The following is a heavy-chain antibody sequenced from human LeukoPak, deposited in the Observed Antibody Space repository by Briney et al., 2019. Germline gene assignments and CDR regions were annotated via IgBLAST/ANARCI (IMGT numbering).Heavy chain of an antibody. V-gene: IGHV3-48*03. CDR1: GFTFSSYE. J-gene: IGHJ5*02. D-gene: IGHD6-13*01. CDR3: ATYSSGIAAEAWQP. Sequence: GGSLRLSCAASGFTFSSYEMNWVRQAPGKGLEWVSYISSSGSTIYYADSVKGRFTISRDNAKNSLYLQMNSLRAEDTAVYYCATYSSGIAAEAWQPWGQGTLVTVSS. CDR2: ISSSGSTI.